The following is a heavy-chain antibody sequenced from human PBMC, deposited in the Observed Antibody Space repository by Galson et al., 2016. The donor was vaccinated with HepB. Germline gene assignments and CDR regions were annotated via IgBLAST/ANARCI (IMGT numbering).Heavy chain of an antibody. CDR3: ATWGNDAFEI. CDR1: GFTFTTYA. Sequence: SLRLSCAASGFTFTTYAMTWVRQAPGKGLEWVSDINSSGGSTYYAGSVKGRFTISRDNTKNTLFLQMSGLRAEDTAKYYWATWGNDAFEIWGQGTMVTVSS. V-gene: IGHV3-23*01. D-gene: IGHD7-27*01. J-gene: IGHJ3*02. CDR2: INSSGGST.